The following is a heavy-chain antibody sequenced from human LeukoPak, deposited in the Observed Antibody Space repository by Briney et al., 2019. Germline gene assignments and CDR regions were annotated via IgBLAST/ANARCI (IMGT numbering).Heavy chain of an antibody. D-gene: IGHD3-22*01. J-gene: IGHJ1*01. CDR1: GFTFTDYF. V-gene: IGHV3-15*01. CDR3: TTDRYYDNSELQFQH. Sequence: GGSLRLSCVASGFTFTDYFMSWVRQAPGKGLEWLGRIKRETDGGTIDYAAPVKGRFTISRDDSRNTLYLQMDSLKIEDTAVYYCTTDRYYDNSELQFQHWGQGTLVTISS. CDR2: IKRETDGGTI.